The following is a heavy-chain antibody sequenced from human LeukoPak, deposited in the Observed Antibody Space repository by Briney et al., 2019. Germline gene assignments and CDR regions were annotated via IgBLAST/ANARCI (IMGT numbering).Heavy chain of an antibody. CDR2: IGGSGGST. D-gene: IGHD3-22*01. Sequence: PGGSLRLSCAASGFTFSSYAMKWVRQAPGKGLEWVSGIGGSGGSTYYADSVKGRFTISRDNSKNTLYLQMNSLRAEDTAIYYCAKSDDSSGYYYGIIYWGQGTLVTVSS. V-gene: IGHV3-23*01. CDR1: GFTFSSYA. J-gene: IGHJ4*02. CDR3: AKSDDSSGYYYGIIY.